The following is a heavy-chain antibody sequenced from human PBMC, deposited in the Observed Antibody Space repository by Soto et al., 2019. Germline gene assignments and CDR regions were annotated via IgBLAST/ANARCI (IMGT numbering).Heavy chain of an antibody. D-gene: IGHD2-2*01. CDR1: GYTFTSYG. V-gene: IGHV1-18*01. CDR2: ISAYNGNT. J-gene: IGHJ6*02. CDR3: AREGYCISTSCRHYDYYGMDV. Sequence: QVQLVQSGAEVKKPGASVKVSCKASGYTFTSYGISWVRQAPGQGLEWMGWISAYNGNTNYAQKLQGRVTMTTDTATSTAYMDLRRLRSDDTAVYYCAREGYCISTSCRHYDYYGMDVWGQGTTVTVSS.